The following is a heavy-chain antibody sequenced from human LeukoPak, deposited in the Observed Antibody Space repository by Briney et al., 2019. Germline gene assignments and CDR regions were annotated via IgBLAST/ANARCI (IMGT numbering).Heavy chain of an antibody. V-gene: IGHV3-20*04. J-gene: IGHJ4*02. CDR2: TNWNGGST. D-gene: IGHD3-22*01. CDR3: ASSYYDSSGYYPINDY. Sequence: GGSLRLSCAASGFTFDDYGMSWVRQAPGKGLEWVSGTNWNGGSTGYADSVKGRFTISRDNAKNSLYLQMNSLRAEDTALYYCASSYYDSSGYYPINDYWGQGTLVTVSS. CDR1: GFTFDDYG.